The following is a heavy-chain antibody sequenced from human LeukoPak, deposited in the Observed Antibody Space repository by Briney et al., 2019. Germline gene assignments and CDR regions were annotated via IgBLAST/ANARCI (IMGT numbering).Heavy chain of an antibody. Sequence: PGGSLRLSCAASGFTFSDYYMSWIRQAPGKGLEWVSYISSSGSTIYYADSVKGRFTISRDNAKNSLYLQMNSLRAEDTAMYYCARDPSPSYYYGSGSYYPYNWFDPWGQGTLVTVSS. J-gene: IGHJ5*02. V-gene: IGHV3-11*01. CDR3: ARDPSPSYYYGSGSYYPYNWFDP. CDR1: GFTFSDYY. CDR2: ISSSGSTI. D-gene: IGHD3-10*01.